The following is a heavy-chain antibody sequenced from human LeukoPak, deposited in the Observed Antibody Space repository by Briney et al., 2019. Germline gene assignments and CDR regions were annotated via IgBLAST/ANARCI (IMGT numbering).Heavy chain of an antibody. Sequence: GRSLRLSCAASGFTFSSYAMHWVRQAPGKGLEWVAVISYDGSNKYYADSVKGRFTISRDNSKNTLYLQMNRLRAEDTAVYYCARDLFKPRSGFSNYFDYWGQGTLVTVSS. J-gene: IGHJ4*02. D-gene: IGHD6-19*01. V-gene: IGHV3-30-3*01. CDR2: ISYDGSNK. CDR1: GFTFSSYA. CDR3: ARDLFKPRSGFSNYFDY.